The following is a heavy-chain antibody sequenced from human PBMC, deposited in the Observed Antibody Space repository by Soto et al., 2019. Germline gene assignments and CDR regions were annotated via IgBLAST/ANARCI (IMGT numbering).Heavy chain of an antibody. J-gene: IGHJ3*02. V-gene: IGHV3-21*01. CDR2: ISSSSSYT. D-gene: IGHD1-26*01. Sequence: GGSLRLSCAASGFTFSSYSMNWVRQAPGKGLEWVSSISSSSSYTYYADSVKGRFTISRDNAKNSLYLQMNSLRAEDTAVYYCARDYPGSYAQSDAFDIWGQGTMVTVSS. CDR3: ARDYPGSYAQSDAFDI. CDR1: GFTFSSYS.